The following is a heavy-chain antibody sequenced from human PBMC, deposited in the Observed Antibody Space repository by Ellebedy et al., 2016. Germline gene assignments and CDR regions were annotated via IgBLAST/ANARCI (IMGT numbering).Heavy chain of an antibody. CDR3: ARGGRDGDNFFFDY. V-gene: IGHV4-59*11. D-gene: IGHD5-24*01. Sequence: SETLSLTCTVSGASMKSHFWSWIRQPPGKGLEWIGYIYDTGSTNYNPSLKSRITMSVDTSKSQFSLVLNSVTAADTAVYFCARGGRDGDNFFFDYWGQGALVTVSS. J-gene: IGHJ4*02. CDR1: GASMKSHF. CDR2: IYDTGST.